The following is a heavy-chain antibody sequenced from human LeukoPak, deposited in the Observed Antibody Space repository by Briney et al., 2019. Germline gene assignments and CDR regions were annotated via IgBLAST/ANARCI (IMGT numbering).Heavy chain of an antibody. CDR2: IRYVGSDK. D-gene: IGHD4-17*01. CDR1: GFTFSSYG. Sequence: GRSLRVSCAASGFTFSSYGMHWVRQAPGKGLEWMAVIRYVGSDKYYADSVKGRFTISRDNSQNTMYLQMNSLRAEDTAVYYCARENDYALDYWGQGTLVTVSS. J-gene: IGHJ4*02. V-gene: IGHV3-30*12. CDR3: ARENDYALDY.